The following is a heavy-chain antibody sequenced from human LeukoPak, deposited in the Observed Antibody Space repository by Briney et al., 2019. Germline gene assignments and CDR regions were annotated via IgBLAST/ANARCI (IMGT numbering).Heavy chain of an antibody. V-gene: IGHV3-48*04. J-gene: IGHJ3*02. CDR3: ARANDTLTGYFAFDI. Sequence: GGSLRLSCAASGFAFSTYWMTWVRQAPGKGLEWISYITISGSTIYYADSVKGRFTIFRDNAKNSLYLQMTSLRAEDTAVYYCARANDTLTGYFAFDIWGQGTMVTVSS. CDR1: GFAFSTYW. D-gene: IGHD3-9*01. CDR2: ITISGSTI.